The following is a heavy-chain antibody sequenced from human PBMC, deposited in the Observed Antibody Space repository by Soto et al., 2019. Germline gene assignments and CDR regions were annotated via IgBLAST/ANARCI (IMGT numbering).Heavy chain of an antibody. CDR2: IYYSGST. CDR1: GGSISSYY. J-gene: IGHJ5*02. V-gene: IGHV4-59*01. D-gene: IGHD3-10*01. Sequence: SETLSLTCTVSGGSISSYYWSWIRQPPGKGLEWIGYIYYSGSTNYNPSLKSRVTISVDTSKNQFSLKLSSVTAADTAVYYCARAGDAYYYGSGSHRRLNWFDPWGQGTLVTVS. CDR3: ARAGDAYYYGSGSHRRLNWFDP.